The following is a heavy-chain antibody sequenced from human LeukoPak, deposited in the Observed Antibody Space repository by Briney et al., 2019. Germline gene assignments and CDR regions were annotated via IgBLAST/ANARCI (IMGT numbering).Heavy chain of an antibody. J-gene: IGHJ6*02. CDR2: SYPGDSDT. D-gene: IGHD3-10*01. CDR1: GYSFTSYW. CDR3: ASGTLWYYYGMDV. Sequence: WESLKISCKGSGYSFTSYWIGWVRQMPGKGLEWMGISYPGDSDTRYSPSFQGQVTISADKSISTAYLQWSSLKAPDTALYYCASGTLWYYYGMDVWGQGTTVTVSS. V-gene: IGHV5-51*01.